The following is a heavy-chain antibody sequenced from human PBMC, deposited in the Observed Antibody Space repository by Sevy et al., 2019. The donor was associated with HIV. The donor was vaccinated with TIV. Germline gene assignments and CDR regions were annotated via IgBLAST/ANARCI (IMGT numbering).Heavy chain of an antibody. CDR1: GFTFSSHT. CDR2: ISSGSTYI. D-gene: IGHD5-12*01. V-gene: IGHV3-21*06. J-gene: IGHJ4*02. Sequence: GGSLRLSCAASGFTFSSHTMNWVRQAPGKGLEWVSSISSGSTYIYYADSVKGRFTISRDNAKNLLYMQMNSLRVEDTAVYYCAASGYSGYDDARWGQGTLVTVSS. CDR3: AASGYSGYDDAR.